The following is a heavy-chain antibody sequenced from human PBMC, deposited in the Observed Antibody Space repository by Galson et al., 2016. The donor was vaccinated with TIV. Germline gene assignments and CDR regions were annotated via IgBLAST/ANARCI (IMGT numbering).Heavy chain of an antibody. J-gene: IGHJ4*02. CDR2: IGGSGGST. D-gene: IGHD5-18*01. V-gene: IGHV3-23*01. Sequence: SLRLSCAASGLRFSSYAMNWVRQAPGKGLEWVSTIGGSGGSTYYADSVKGRFTISRDSSKNTVYLQMSSLRAEDTAIYYCAKDRQWIPSSLDYWGQGTLVTVSS. CDR3: AKDRQWIPSSLDY. CDR1: GLRFSSYA.